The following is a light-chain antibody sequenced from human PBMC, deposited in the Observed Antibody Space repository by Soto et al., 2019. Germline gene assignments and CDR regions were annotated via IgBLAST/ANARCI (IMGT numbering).Light chain of an antibody. Sequence: DIQMTQSPSSLSASVGDRVTITCRASQSISIRLNWYQQKPGKAPKLLIYAASSLQSGVPSRFSGRGFGTDFTLAISSLQPEDSTTYSCHQSYSTRQTFGHGTKLEIK. V-gene: IGKV1-39*01. CDR1: QSISIR. J-gene: IGKJ2*01. CDR3: HQSYSTRQT. CDR2: AAS.